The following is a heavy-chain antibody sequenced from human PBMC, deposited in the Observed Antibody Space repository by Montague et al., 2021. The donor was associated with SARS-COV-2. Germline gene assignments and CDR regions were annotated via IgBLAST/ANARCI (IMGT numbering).Heavy chain of an antibody. CDR2: TYYRSEWYS. D-gene: IGHD2-15*01. CDR3: ARAERGSCGNGNCYQYFFNY. V-gene: IGHV6-1*01. CDR1: GGSVSTNSGT. Sequence: CAISGGSVSTNSGTWNWVRLPPSRGLEWLGRTYYRSEWYSDYSVSVKSRISINPDTSKNQFSLQLNSVTPEDTAVYYCARAERGSCGNGNCYQYFFNYWGQGTLVTVSP. J-gene: IGHJ4*02.